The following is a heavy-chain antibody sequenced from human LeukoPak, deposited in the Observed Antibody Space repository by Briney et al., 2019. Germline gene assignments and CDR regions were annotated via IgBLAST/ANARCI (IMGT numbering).Heavy chain of an antibody. Sequence: PSETLSLTFTVSGGSISNYFWSWIRQPPGKGLECIGFFYYSDITYYNPSLKSRVTISLDTSKNQFSLKLSSVTAADTAVYYCARFPGGAEYRHYYYMDVWGKGTTVTVSS. J-gene: IGHJ6*03. V-gene: IGHV4-59*01. CDR3: ARFPGGAEYRHYYYMDV. CDR1: GGSISNYF. D-gene: IGHD1-14*01. CDR2: FYYSDIT.